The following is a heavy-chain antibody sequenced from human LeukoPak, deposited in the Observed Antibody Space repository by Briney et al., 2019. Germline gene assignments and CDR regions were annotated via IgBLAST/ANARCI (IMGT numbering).Heavy chain of an antibody. Sequence: ASVKVSCKASGYTFTGYYMHWVRQAPGQGLEWMGWINPNSGGTNYAQKFQGRVTMTRDTSISTAYMELSRLRSDDTAVFYCARTPYDFWSASYSYYFDYWGQGTLVTVSS. CDR1: GYTFTGYY. V-gene: IGHV1-2*02. CDR3: ARTPYDFWSASYSYYFDY. D-gene: IGHD3-3*01. CDR2: INPNSGGT. J-gene: IGHJ4*02.